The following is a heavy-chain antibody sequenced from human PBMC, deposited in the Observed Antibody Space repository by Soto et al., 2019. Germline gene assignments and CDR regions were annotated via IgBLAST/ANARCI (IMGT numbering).Heavy chain of an antibody. V-gene: IGHV1-58*01. J-gene: IGHJ6*02. CDR3: AATDCSSTSCYIPHYGMDV. Sequence: ASVKLSCKASGFTFTSSAVQWVRQARGQRLEWIGWIVVGSGNTNYAQKFQERVTITRDMSTSTAYMELSSLRSEDTAVYYCAATDCSSTSCYIPHYGMDVWGQGTTVTVSS. CDR2: IVVGSGNT. D-gene: IGHD2-2*02. CDR1: GFTFTSSA.